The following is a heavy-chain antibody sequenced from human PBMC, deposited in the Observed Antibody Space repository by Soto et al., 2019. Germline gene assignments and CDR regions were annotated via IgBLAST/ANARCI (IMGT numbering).Heavy chain of an antibody. CDR3: AKGGGSYYNWFDP. CDR2: ISDSGSRT. V-gene: IGHV3-23*01. D-gene: IGHD1-26*01. Sequence: EVQLLESGGGLVQPGGSLRLSCAASGFSFSSYDMSWVRQAPGKGLEWVSAISDSGSRTYYTDFVKGRFTISRDNSKNTLYLQMNSLRAEDTAVYYCAKGGGSYYNWFDPWGQGTLVTVSS. CDR1: GFSFSSYD. J-gene: IGHJ5*02.